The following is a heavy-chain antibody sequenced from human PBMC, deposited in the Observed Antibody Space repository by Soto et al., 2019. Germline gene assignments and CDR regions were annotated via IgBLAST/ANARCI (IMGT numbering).Heavy chain of an antibody. J-gene: IGHJ6*02. D-gene: IGHD3-10*01. V-gene: IGHV4-59*08. CDR1: DDSISRYD. CDR3: VRQGIGVLHGLVDV. CDR2: FRSGGGT. Sequence: SGTPALTCTVSDDSISRYDLAWIRQPPGKGLEWIGYFRSGGGTSYNPSLKSRVAISADTSMKQSSLRLSSVTAADTAVYYCVRQGIGVLHGLVDVWGQGTTVTVS.